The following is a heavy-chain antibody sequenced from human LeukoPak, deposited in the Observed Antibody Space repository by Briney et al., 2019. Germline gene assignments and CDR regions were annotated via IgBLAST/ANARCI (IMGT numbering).Heavy chain of an antibody. J-gene: IGHJ3*02. D-gene: IGHD3-10*01. CDR3: ARDKGVRGVTDDAFDI. CDR2: ISSSSSTI. Sequence: GGSLRLSCAASGFTFSSYSMNWVRQAPGKGLEWVSYISSSSSTIYYADSVKGRFTISRDNAENSLYLQMNSLRAEDTAVYYCARDKGVRGVTDDAFDIWGQGTMVTVSS. V-gene: IGHV3-48*04. CDR1: GFTFSSYS.